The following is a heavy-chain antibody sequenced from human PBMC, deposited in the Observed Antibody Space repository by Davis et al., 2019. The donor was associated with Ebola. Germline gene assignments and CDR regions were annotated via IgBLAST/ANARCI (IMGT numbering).Heavy chain of an antibody. V-gene: IGHV1-69*06. D-gene: IGHD4-17*01. CDR1: GGTFSSYA. J-gene: IGHJ6*02. CDR3: ARSHYGDYVREYYYYGMDV. Sequence: AASVKVSCKASGGTFSSYAISWVRQAPGQGLEWMGGIIPIFGTANYAQKFQGRVTITADKSTSTAYMELSSLRSEDTAVYYCARSHYGDYVREYYYYGMDVWGQGTTVTVSS. CDR2: IIPIFGTA.